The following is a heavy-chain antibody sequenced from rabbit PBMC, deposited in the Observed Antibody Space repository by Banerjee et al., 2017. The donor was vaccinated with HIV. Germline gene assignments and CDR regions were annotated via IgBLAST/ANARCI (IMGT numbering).Heavy chain of an antibody. CDR2: IDTGDGST. D-gene: IGHD2-1*01. CDR3: ARCYDDYGDSEDYFNL. J-gene: IGHJ4*01. V-gene: IGHV1S45*01. CDR1: GFDFTNNA. Sequence: QEQLEESGGDLVKPEGSLTLTCKASGFDFTNNAMCWVRQAPGKGLEWIASIDTGDGSTYYASWAKGRFTISKTSSTTVTLQMTSLTAADTATFFCARCYDDYGDSEDYFNLWGPGTLVTVS.